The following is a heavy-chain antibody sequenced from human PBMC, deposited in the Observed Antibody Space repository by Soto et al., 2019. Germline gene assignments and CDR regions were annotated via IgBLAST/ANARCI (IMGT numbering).Heavy chain of an antibody. Sequence: QVHLVQSGAEVKKPGASVKVSCKGSGYAFTTYGITWVRQAPGQGLEWMGGISAHNGNTNYAQKLQGRVTGTRDTSTSTADMELRSLRSDDTAVYYWARGRYGDYWGQGALVTVSS. J-gene: IGHJ4*02. V-gene: IGHV1-18*01. CDR3: ARGRYGDY. CDR1: GYAFTTYG. CDR2: ISAHNGNT. D-gene: IGHD1-1*01.